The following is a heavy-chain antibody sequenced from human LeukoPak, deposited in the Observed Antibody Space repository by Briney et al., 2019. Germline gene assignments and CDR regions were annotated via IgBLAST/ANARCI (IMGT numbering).Heavy chain of an antibody. CDR2: IYYSGST. Sequence: SETLSLTCTVSGGSITSNSYYWGWIRQPPGKGLEWIGSIYYSGSTYYNPSLESRVTISVDTSKNQFSLKLSSVIATDTAVYYCARTRSYSSSSGFDYWGQGTLVTVSS. CDR1: GGSITSNSYY. D-gene: IGHD6-6*01. J-gene: IGHJ4*02. V-gene: IGHV4-39*01. CDR3: ARTRSYSSSSGFDY.